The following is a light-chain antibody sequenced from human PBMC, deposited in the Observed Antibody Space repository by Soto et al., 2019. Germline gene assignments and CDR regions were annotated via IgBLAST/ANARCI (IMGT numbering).Light chain of an antibody. Sequence: DIVMTQSPLSLPVTPGEPASISCRSSQSLLHSNGYNYLDWYLQKPGQSPQLLIYLGSNRASGVPYRFSGSGSGTDFTLNISRVEAEDVAVYYCKQSQHTPRTFGQGTKVEIK. J-gene: IGKJ1*01. CDR3: KQSQHTPRT. CDR2: LGS. CDR1: QSLLHSNGYNY. V-gene: IGKV2-28*01.